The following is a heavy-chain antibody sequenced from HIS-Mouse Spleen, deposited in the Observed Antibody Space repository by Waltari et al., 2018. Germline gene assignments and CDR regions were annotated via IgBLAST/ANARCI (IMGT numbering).Heavy chain of an antibody. J-gene: IGHJ2*01. CDR1: GGSISSSSYY. CDR3: AREIPYSSSWYDWYFDL. Sequence: QLQLQESGPGLVKPSETLSLTCTVSGGSISSSSYYWGWIRQPPGTGLEWIGSSYYSGRTSYNPSLKSRVTISVETSKNQFSLKLSCVTAADTAVYYCAREIPYSSSWYDWYFDLWGRGTLVTVSS. V-gene: IGHV4-39*07. D-gene: IGHD6-13*01. CDR2: SYYSGRT.